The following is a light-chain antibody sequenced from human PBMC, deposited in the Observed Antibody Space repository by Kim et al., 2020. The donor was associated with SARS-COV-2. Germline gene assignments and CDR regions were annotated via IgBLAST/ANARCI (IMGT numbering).Light chain of an antibody. CDR1: SSDVGGYNY. Sequence: GQSITITCTGTSSDVGGYNYVSWYQQHPGKAPKLMIYDVNKRPSGVSNRFSGSKSGNTASLTISGLQAEDEADYYCSSYTSITTGVFGGGTQLTVL. CDR2: DVN. J-gene: IGLJ3*02. V-gene: IGLV2-14*04. CDR3: SSYTSITTGV.